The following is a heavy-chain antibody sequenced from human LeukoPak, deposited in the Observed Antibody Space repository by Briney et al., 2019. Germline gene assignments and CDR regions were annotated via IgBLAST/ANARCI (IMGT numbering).Heavy chain of an antibody. D-gene: IGHD2-15*01. J-gene: IGHJ4*02. CDR3: AKDQLNRFCSGGSCSITHDS. CDR1: GYTFTSYY. V-gene: IGHV1-46*01. CDR2: INPSGGST. Sequence: ASVKVSCKASGYTFTSYYMHWVRQAPGQGLEWMGIINPSGGSTSYAQKFQGRVTMTRDMSTSTVYMELSSLRAEDTAIYYCAKDQLNRFCSGGSCSITHDSWGQGTLVTVSS.